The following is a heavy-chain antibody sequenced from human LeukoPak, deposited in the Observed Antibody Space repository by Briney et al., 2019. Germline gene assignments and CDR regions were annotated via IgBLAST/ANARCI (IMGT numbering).Heavy chain of an antibody. CDR3: ARGPNWGAAYFDY. J-gene: IGHJ4*02. D-gene: IGHD7-27*01. CDR1: GFIFSTYW. V-gene: IGHV3-7*01. CDR2: MKGDGSEI. Sequence: PGGSLRLSCAASGFIFSTYWMMWARQAPGKGLEWVANMKGDGSEIHYVDSVKGRFTISRDNAKNSLYLQMNSLRPEDTAVYYCARGPNWGAAYFDYWGQGALVTVSS.